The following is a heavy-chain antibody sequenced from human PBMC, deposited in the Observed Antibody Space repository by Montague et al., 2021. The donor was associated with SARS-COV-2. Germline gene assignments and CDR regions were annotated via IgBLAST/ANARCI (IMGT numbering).Heavy chain of an antibody. Sequence: SETLSLTCTVSGGSISSSSYYWGWIRQPPGKGLEWIGSIYYSGSTYYXPSLKSRVTISVDTSKNQFSLKLSSVTAADTAVYYCARKASRGITMFRVVNASYCFDYWGQGTLVTVSP. CDR3: ARKASRGITMFRVVNASYCFDY. CDR2: IYYSGST. V-gene: IGHV4-39*01. D-gene: IGHD3-3*01. CDR1: GGSISSSSYY. J-gene: IGHJ4*02.